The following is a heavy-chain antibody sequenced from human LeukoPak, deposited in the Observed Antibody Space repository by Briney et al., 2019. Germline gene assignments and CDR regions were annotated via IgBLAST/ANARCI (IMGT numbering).Heavy chain of an antibody. J-gene: IGHJ5*02. Sequence: ASVTVSCKVSGYSLSELSIHWVRQAPGKGLEWMGGFDPENGETIYAQKFQGRVTLTEDTSTDTTYMELSSLRSEDTAVYYCATVPTVVSGTGDWFDPWGQGTLVTVSS. CDR1: GYSLSELS. D-gene: IGHD6-19*01. CDR3: ATVPTVVSGTGDWFDP. CDR2: FDPENGET. V-gene: IGHV1-24*01.